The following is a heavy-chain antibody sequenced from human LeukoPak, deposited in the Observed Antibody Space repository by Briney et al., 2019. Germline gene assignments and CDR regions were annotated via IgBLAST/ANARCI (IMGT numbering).Heavy chain of an antibody. Sequence: SETLSLTCTVSGGSISSCYWSWIRQPAGKGLEWIGRIYTSGSTNYNPSLKSRVTMSADTSKNQFSLKLSSVTAADTAVYYCARGPAGAWPVFFDYWGQGILVTGSS. V-gene: IGHV4-4*07. CDR2: IYTSGST. CDR3: ARGPAGAWPVFFDY. D-gene: IGHD3-16*01. CDR1: GGSISSCY. J-gene: IGHJ4*02.